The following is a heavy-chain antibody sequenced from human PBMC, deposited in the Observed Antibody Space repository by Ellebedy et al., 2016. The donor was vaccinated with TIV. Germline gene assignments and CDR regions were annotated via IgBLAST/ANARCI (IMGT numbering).Heavy chain of an antibody. Sequence: AASVKVSCKASGYTFTSYDINSVRQAPGQGLEYLGWMKPSSGNTGYAQKFQGSVTMTRNTSTSTAYMELSSLRSEDTAVYYCAVGLFDPWGQGTLVTVSS. CDR3: AVGLFDP. CDR1: GYTFTSYD. V-gene: IGHV1-8*01. D-gene: IGHD3-10*01. J-gene: IGHJ5*02. CDR2: MKPSSGNT.